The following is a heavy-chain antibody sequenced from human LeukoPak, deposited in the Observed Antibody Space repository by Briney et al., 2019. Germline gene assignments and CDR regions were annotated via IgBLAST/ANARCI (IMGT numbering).Heavy chain of an antibody. J-gene: IGHJ6*02. CDR1: GYTFTGYY. V-gene: IGHV1-2*02. D-gene: IGHD2-2*01. Sequence: ASVKVSCKASGYTFTGYYMHWVRQAPGQGLEWMGWINPNSGGTNYAQKFQGRVTMTRDTSISTAYMELSRLRSDETAVYYCARAGGYCSSTSCAPVRDGMDVCGQGTTVTVSS. CDR2: INPNSGGT. CDR3: ARAGGYCSSTSCAPVRDGMDV.